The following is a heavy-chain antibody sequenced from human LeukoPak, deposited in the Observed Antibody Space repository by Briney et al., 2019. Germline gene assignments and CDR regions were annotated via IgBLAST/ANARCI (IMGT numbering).Heavy chain of an antibody. Sequence: GGSLRLSCAASGFTFSSYAMSWVRQAPGKGLEWVSAISGSGGSTYYADSVKGRFTISRDNSKNTLYLQMNSLRAEDTAVYYCAKRGGYYYDSSGFLDYWGQGTLVTVSS. V-gene: IGHV3-23*01. CDR1: GFTFSSYA. CDR3: AKRGGYYYDSSGFLDY. J-gene: IGHJ4*02. D-gene: IGHD3-22*01. CDR2: ISGSGGST.